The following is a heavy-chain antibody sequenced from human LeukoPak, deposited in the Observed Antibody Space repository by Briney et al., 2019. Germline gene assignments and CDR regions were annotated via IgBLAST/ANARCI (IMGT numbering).Heavy chain of an antibody. CDR1: GFSLRTGGVG. Sequence: SGPTLVNPTQTLTLTCPFSGFSLRTGGVGVGWIRQPPGKALEWLAFIYCDDHNRYIRRLESRLPITKDTFKNQVVLTMTDMDPVDTATYYCAHSEDYYGSVYAFDIWGQGTMVTVSS. CDR3: AHSEDYYGSVYAFDI. CDR2: IYCDDHN. V-gene: IGHV2-5*02. D-gene: IGHD3-10*01. J-gene: IGHJ3*02.